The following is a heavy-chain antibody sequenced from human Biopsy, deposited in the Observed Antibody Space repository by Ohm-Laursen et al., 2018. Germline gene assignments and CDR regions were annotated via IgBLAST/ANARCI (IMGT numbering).Heavy chain of an antibody. V-gene: IGHV3-23*01. CDR3: ARDLYDFCGGCPFDP. Sequence: SLRLSCAASGFTFSGHAMSWVRQAPGKGLECVSIINGGGGSTWYSDPVKGRSTISRDNSKNTLYLQMNSLRAEDTAMYYCARDLYDFCGGCPFDPWGQGTLVTVSP. D-gene: IGHD3-3*01. CDR2: INGGGGST. CDR1: GFTFSGHA. J-gene: IGHJ5*02.